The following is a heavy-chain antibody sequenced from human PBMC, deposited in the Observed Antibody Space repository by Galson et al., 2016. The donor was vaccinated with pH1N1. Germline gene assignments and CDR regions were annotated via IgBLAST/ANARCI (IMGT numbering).Heavy chain of an antibody. CDR1: GFTFDDYA. Sequence: SLRLSCAASGFTFDDYAMHWVRQAPGKGLEWVSHISWNSGSIGYADSVKGRFTISRDNAKNSLYLQMNSLRPEDTALYYFAKDIIPGDYGDLYYFDYWGQGTLVTVSS. J-gene: IGHJ4*02. CDR3: AKDIIPGDYGDLYYFDY. D-gene: IGHD4-17*01. CDR2: ISWNSGSI. V-gene: IGHV3-9*01.